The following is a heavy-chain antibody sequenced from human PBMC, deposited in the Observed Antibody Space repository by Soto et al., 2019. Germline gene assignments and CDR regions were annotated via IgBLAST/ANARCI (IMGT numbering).Heavy chain of an antibody. D-gene: IGHD2-15*01. CDR3: ARVVVAATRFYYYYMDV. V-gene: IGHV4-34*01. J-gene: IGHJ6*03. CDR2: INHSGST. CDR1: GGSFSGYY. Sequence: PSETLSLTCAVYGGSFSGYYWSWIRQPPGKGLEWIGEINHSGSTNYNPSLKSRVTISVDTSKNQFSLKLSSVTAADTAVYYCARVVVAATRFYYYYMDVWGKGTTVTVSS.